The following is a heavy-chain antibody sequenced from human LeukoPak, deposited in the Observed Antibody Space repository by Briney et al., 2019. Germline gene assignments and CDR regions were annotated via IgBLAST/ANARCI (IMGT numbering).Heavy chain of an antibody. CDR1: GGSISSYY. Sequence: SETLSLTXTVSGGSISSYYWSWIRQTPGKGLEWIGYIYYSGSTNYNPSLKSRVTISVDTSKNQFSLKLSSVTAADTAVYYCSGYSYYYYYYMDVWGKGTTVTVSS. V-gene: IGHV4-59*01. D-gene: IGHD3-22*01. CDR2: IYYSGST. CDR3: SGYSYYYYYYMDV. J-gene: IGHJ6*03.